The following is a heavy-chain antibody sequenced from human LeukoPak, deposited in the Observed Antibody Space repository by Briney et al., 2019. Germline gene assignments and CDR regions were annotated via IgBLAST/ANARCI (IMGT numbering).Heavy chain of an antibody. V-gene: IGHV4-34*01. J-gene: IGHJ4*02. CDR1: GGSISSYY. CDR2: INHSGST. CDR3: ARRLPTYYYDSSGYYGFDY. D-gene: IGHD3-22*01. Sequence: PSETLSLTCTVSGGSISSYYWSWIRQPPGKGLEWIGEINHSGSTNYNPSLKSRVTISVDTSKNQFSLKLSSVTAADTAVYYCARRLPTYYYDSSGYYGFDYWGQGTLVTVSS.